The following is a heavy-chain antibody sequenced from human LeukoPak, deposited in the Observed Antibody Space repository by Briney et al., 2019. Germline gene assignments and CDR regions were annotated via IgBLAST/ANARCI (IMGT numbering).Heavy chain of an antibody. V-gene: IGHV1-2*06. D-gene: IGHD2-8*01. CDR2: INLNSGGT. Sequence: ASVKVSCNASGYTFTGYYMQWVRQAPGQGLEWMGRINLNSGGTNYAQKFQGRVTMTRDTSISTAYMELSRLRSDDTAVYYRARDKDIVLMVYASGGFDPWGQGTLVTVSS. CDR3: ARDKDIVLMVYASGGFDP. CDR1: GYTFTGYY. J-gene: IGHJ5*02.